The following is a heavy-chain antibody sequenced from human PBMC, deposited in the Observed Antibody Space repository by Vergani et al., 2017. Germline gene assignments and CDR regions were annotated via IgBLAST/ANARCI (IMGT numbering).Heavy chain of an antibody. V-gene: IGHV3-30-3*01. D-gene: IGHD4-17*01. CDR1: GFTFSSYA. J-gene: IGHJ6*03. Sequence: QVQLVESGGGVVQPGRSLRLSCAASGFTFSSYAMHWVRQAPGKGLEWVAVISYDGSNKYYADSVKGRFTISRDNSKNTLYLQMNSLRAEDTAVYYCARDPHVADYGDYYYYDMDVWGKGTTVTVSS. CDR2: ISYDGSNK. CDR3: ARDPHVADYGDYYYYDMDV.